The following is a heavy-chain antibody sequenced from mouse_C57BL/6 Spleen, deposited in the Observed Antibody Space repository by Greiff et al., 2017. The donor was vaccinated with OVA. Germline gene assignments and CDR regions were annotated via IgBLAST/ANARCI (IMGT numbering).Heavy chain of an antibody. CDR1: GFTITDYY. Sequence: EVQLQQSGAELVRPGASVKLSCTASGFTITDYYMHWVKQRPEQGLEWIGRIDPGDGDTEYAPKFQGKATMTADTSSNTAYLQLSSLTSEDTAVYYCTTGYYYGSSWTDYWGQGTTLTVSS. CDR2: IDPGDGDT. D-gene: IGHD1-1*01. J-gene: IGHJ2*01. CDR3: TTGYYYGSSWTDY. V-gene: IGHV14-1*01.